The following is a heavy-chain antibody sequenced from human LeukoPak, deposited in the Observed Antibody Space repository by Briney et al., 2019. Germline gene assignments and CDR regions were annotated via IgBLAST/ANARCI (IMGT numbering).Heavy chain of an antibody. V-gene: IGHV4-59*01. CDR3: AREPWLAPHTFDP. CDR2: IYYSGST. Sequence: PSETLSLTCTVSGGSISSYYWSWIRQPPGKGLEWIGYIYYSGSTYYNPSLRSRVTISVDTSKNQFSLKLSSVTAADTAVYYCAREPWLAPHTFDPWGQGTLVTVSS. D-gene: IGHD6-19*01. CDR1: GGSISSYY. J-gene: IGHJ5*02.